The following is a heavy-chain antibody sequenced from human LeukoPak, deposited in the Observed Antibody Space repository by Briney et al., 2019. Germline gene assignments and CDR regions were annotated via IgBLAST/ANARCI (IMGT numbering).Heavy chain of an antibody. V-gene: IGHV3-30*14. Sequence: GGSLRLSCAASGFTFSDYAMHWVRQAPGKGLEWVAVISYDGSNKYYADSVKGRFTISRDNAKNSLYLQMNSLRAEDTAVYYCARDHAFSYYYYYMDVWGKGTTVTVSS. CDR1: GFTFSDYA. D-gene: IGHD3-3*01. CDR2: ISYDGSNK. J-gene: IGHJ6*03. CDR3: ARDHAFSYYYYYMDV.